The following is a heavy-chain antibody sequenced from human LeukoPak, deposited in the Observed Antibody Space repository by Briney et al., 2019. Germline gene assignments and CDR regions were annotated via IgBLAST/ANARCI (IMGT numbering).Heavy chain of an antibody. Sequence: SETLSLTCVVSGDSVSGYYWGWIRQPSGRGLEWIGYVYYSGSTNYNPSFKSRITISVDTSRNQFSLQLSSVTAADTAVYYCARIHRYCSGGACYVLDNWGQGTLVAVSS. D-gene: IGHD2-15*01. CDR2: VYYSGST. CDR1: GDSVSGYY. J-gene: IGHJ4*02. CDR3: ARIHRYCSGGACYVLDN. V-gene: IGHV4-59*02.